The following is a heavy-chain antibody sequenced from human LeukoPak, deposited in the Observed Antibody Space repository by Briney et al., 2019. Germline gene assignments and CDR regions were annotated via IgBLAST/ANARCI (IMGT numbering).Heavy chain of an antibody. V-gene: IGHV4-59*01. CDR1: GGSISSYY. J-gene: IGHJ4*02. CDR2: IYYSGST. CDR3: ARDTGYSSGWYYFDY. Sequence: SETLSLTCTVSGGSISSYYWSWIRRPPGKGLEWIGYIYYSGSTNYNSSLKSRVTISVDTSKNQFSLKLSSVAAADTAVYYCARDTGYSSGWYYFDYWGQGTLVTVSS. D-gene: IGHD6-19*01.